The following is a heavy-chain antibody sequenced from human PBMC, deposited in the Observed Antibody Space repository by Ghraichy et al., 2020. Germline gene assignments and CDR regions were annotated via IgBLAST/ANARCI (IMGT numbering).Heavy chain of an antibody. J-gene: IGHJ4*02. CDR2: INPSGGST. D-gene: IGHD1-26*01. V-gene: IGHV1-46*01. CDR1: GYTFTNYY. CDR3: AREPSGNKYYFDY. Sequence: ASVKVSCKASGYTFTNYYIHWVRQAPGQGLEWMGIINPSGGSTSYAQKFQGRVTMTRDTSTSTVYMELSSLRSEDTAVYYCAREPSGNKYYFDYWGQGTLVTVSS.